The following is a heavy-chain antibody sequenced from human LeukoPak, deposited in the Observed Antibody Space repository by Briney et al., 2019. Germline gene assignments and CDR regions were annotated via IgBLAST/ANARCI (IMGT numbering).Heavy chain of an antibody. Sequence: SETLSLTCTVSGVSISSYYWSWIRQPPGKGLEYIGYIYYSGNTNYNPSLKSRVTISVDTSKNQFSLKLSSVTAADTAVYHCARGTSSLDYWGQGTLVTVSS. J-gene: IGHJ4*02. CDR1: GVSISSYY. V-gene: IGHV4-59*01. CDR2: IYYSGNT. CDR3: ARGTSSLDY.